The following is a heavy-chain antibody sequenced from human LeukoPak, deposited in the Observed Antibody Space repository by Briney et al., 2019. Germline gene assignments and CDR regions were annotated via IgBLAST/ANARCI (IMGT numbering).Heavy chain of an antibody. Sequence: PGGSLRLSCAVSGFTFSSYAMHWVRQAPGKGLEWVAVISYDGSNKYYADSVKGRFTISRDNSKNTLYLQMNSLRAEDTAVYYCAREESQAYGDYVGCFDYWGQGTLVTVSS. D-gene: IGHD4-17*01. CDR2: ISYDGSNK. CDR3: AREESQAYGDYVGCFDY. CDR1: GFTFSSYA. J-gene: IGHJ4*02. V-gene: IGHV3-30-3*01.